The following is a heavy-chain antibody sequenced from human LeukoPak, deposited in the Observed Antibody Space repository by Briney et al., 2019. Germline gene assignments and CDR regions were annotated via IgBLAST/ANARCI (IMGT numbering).Heavy chain of an antibody. J-gene: IGHJ4*02. CDR1: GFTFSSYG. CDR3: AKTYHYDSSGYYYDY. CDR2: IRYDGSNK. V-gene: IGHV3-30*02. Sequence: PGGSLRLSCAASGFTFSSYGMRWVRQAPGKGLEWVAFIRYDGSNKYYADSVKGRFTISRDNSKNTLYLQMNSLRAEDTAVYYCAKTYHYDSSGYYYDYWGEGTLVAVSS. D-gene: IGHD3-22*01.